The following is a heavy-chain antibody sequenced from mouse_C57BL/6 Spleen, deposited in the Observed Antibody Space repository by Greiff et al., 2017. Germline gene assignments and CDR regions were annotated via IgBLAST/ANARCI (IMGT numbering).Heavy chain of an antibody. D-gene: IGHD4-1*01. V-gene: IGHV5-17*01. CDR1: GFTFSDYG. CDR3: AREETGKFAY. Sequence: EVKLMESGGGLVKPGGSLKLSCAASGFTFSDYGMHWVRQAPEKGLEWVAYISSGSSTIYYADTVKGRFTISRDNAKNTLFLQMTSLRSEDTAMYYCAREETGKFAYWGQGTLVTVSA. CDR2: ISSGSSTI. J-gene: IGHJ3*01.